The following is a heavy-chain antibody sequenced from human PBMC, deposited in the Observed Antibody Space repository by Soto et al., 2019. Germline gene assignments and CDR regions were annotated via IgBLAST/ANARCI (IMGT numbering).Heavy chain of an antibody. CDR2: IYHSGST. D-gene: IGHD3-10*01. CDR3: ARDYEWFGVTRGWIYYFDY. J-gene: IGHJ4*02. Sequence: PSDTLSLTCAVSGYSISSGYYWGWIRQPPGKGLEWIGSIYHSGSTYYNPSLKSRVTISVDTSKNQFSLKLSSVTAADTAVYYCARDYEWFGVTRGWIYYFDYWGQGTLVTVSS. V-gene: IGHV4-38-2*02. CDR1: GYSISSGYY.